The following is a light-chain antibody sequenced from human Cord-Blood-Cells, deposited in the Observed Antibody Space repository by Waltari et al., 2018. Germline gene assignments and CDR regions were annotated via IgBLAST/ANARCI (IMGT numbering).Light chain of an antibody. CDR2: EVR. Sequence: QSALTQPPSASGSPGQSVTISCTGTSTDVGGYNYLAWYQQHPGNAPKLMLYEVRKRPPGFPDRFSGSKSGNTASLTVSGLQAEDEADYYCSSYAGSNNYVFGTGTKVTVL. J-gene: IGLJ1*01. CDR3: SSYAGSNNYV. V-gene: IGLV2-8*01. CDR1: STDVGGYNY.